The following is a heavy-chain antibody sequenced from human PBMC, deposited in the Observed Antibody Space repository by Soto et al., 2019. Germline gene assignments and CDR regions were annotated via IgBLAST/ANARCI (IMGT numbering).Heavy chain of an antibody. CDR3: ARDCVAVAGYPYYYYYGMDV. V-gene: IGHV3-30-3*01. D-gene: IGHD6-19*01. Sequence: GGSLRLSCAASGFTFSSYAMHWVRQAPGKGLEWVAVISYDGSNKYYADSVKGRFTISRDNSKNTLYLQMNSLRAEDTAVYYCARDCVAVAGYPYYYYYGMDVWGQGTTVTVSS. CDR2: ISYDGSNK. J-gene: IGHJ6*02. CDR1: GFTFSSYA.